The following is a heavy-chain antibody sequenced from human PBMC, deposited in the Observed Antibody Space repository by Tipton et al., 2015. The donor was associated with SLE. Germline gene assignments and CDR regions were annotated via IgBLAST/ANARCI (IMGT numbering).Heavy chain of an antibody. J-gene: IGHJ6*02. CDR2: IYHSGST. D-gene: IGHD4-17*01. CDR1: GGSISSSSYY. Sequence: TLSLTCTVSGGSISSSSYYWGWIRQPPGKGLEWIGSIYHSGSTYYNPSLKSRVTISVDTSKNQFSLKLSSVTAADTAVYYCARSYGDYRDYYGMDVWGQGTTVTVSS. V-gene: IGHV4-39*07. CDR3: ARSYGDYRDYYGMDV.